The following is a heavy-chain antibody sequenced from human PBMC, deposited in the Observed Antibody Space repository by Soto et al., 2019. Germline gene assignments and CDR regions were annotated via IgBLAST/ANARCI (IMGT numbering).Heavy chain of an antibody. CDR2: IIPIFGTA. V-gene: IGHV1-69*13. Sequence: GASVKVSGKASGGTFSSYAISWVRQAPGQGLEWMGGIIPIFGTANYAQKFQGRVTITADESTSTAYMELSSLRSEDTAVYYCASLPPDYYDSSGHIRGFDYWGQGTLVTVSS. D-gene: IGHD3-22*01. J-gene: IGHJ4*02. CDR1: GGTFSSYA. CDR3: ASLPPDYYDSSGHIRGFDY.